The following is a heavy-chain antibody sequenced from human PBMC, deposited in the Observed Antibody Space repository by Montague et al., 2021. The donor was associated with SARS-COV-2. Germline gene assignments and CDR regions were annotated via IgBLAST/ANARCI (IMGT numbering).Heavy chain of an antibody. Sequence: SETLSLTCAVYTEAFNGYYWTWIRQPPGRGLEWIGEVSHPGSAKYNPSLKSRVTISVDTYRKQVSLRLTSVTAADTATYYCARGVYNRVLFVVSPRYYFDYWGQGTMVAVSA. V-gene: IGHV4-34*01. J-gene: IGHJ4*02. CDR2: VSHPGSA. D-gene: IGHD3-10*01. CDR3: ARGVYNRVLFVVSPRYYFDY. CDR1: TEAFNGYY.